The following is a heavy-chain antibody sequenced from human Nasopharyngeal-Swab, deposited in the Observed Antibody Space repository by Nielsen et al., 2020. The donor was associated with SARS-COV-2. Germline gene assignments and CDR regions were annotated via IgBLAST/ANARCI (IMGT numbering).Heavy chain of an antibody. CDR1: GFTFSSYA. Sequence: GESLKISCAASGFTFSSYAMSWVRQAPGKGLEWVSVIYSGGSSTYYADSVKGRFTISRDNSKNTLYLQMNSLRAEDTAVYYCAAAPSGDYGGYWGQGTLVTVSS. J-gene: IGHJ4*02. CDR3: AAAPSGDYGGY. D-gene: IGHD4-23*01. V-gene: IGHV3-23*03. CDR2: IYSGGSST.